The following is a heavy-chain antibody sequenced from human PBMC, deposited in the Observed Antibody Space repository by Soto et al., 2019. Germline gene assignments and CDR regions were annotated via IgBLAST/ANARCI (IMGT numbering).Heavy chain of an antibody. J-gene: IGHJ4*02. CDR2: TSIYNGHT. CDR3: AREKGYISGPKNFDY. V-gene: IGHV1-18*01. D-gene: IGHD5-12*01. Sequence: ASVKVSFKASGYTFTASGISWVRQAPGQGLEWMGWTSIYNGHTEYSPKFLGRVVMTTDTSADTAYLELKSLRPDDAALYYCAREKGYISGPKNFDYWGQGTLVTVSS. CDR1: GYTFTASG.